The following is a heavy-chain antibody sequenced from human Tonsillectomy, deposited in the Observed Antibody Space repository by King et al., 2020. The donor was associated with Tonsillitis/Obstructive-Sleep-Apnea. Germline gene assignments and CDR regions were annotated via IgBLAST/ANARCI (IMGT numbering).Heavy chain of an antibody. CDR2: INPSGGST. CDR3: ARDITIFGVVVYGMDV. Sequence: VQLVESGAEVKKPGASVKVSCKASGYTFSSYCMHWVRQAPGQGLEWMGIINPSGGSTSYAQKFQGRVTMTRDTSTSTVYMELSSLRSEDTAVYYCARDITIFGVVVYGMDVWGQGTTVTVSS. J-gene: IGHJ6*02. D-gene: IGHD3-3*01. CDR1: GYTFSSYC. V-gene: IGHV1-46*01.